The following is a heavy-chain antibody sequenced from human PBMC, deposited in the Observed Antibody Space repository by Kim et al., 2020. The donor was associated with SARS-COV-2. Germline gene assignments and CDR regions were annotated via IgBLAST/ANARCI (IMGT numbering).Heavy chain of an antibody. J-gene: IGHJ6*01. D-gene: IGHD6-13*01. CDR2: INHSGST. CDR1: GGSFSGYY. V-gene: IGHV4-34*01. Sequence: SETLSLTCAVYGGSFSGYYWSWIRQPPGKGLEWIGEINHSGSTNYNPSLKSRVTISVDTSKNQFSLKLSSVTAADTAVYYCARLFRGKVAAGNRLAYYY. CDR3: ARLFRGKVAAGNRLAYYY.